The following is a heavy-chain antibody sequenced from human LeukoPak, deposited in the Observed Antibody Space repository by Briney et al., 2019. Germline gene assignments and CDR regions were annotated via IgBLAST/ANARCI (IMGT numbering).Heavy chain of an antibody. Sequence: SETLSLTCTVSGGSINSYYWSWIRQPPGKGLEWIGYIYNTGSTDYNPSLKSRVSISVDTSQNQVSLKLSSVTAADTAIYYCARQGETYTLDYWGQGTLVTVSS. CDR2: IYNTGST. CDR3: ARQGETYTLDY. CDR1: GGSINSYY. J-gene: IGHJ4*02. D-gene: IGHD3-16*01. V-gene: IGHV4-59*08.